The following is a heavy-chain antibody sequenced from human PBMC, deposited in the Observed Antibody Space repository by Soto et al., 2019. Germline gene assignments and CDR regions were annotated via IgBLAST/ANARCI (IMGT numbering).Heavy chain of an antibody. CDR1: GDSIRSYY. CDR3: AREGVAAPYYYYGMDV. D-gene: IGHD2-15*01. CDR2: ISYTGST. J-gene: IGHJ6*02. V-gene: IGHV4-59*01. Sequence: SETLSLTFTVSGDSIRSYYWSWIRQPPGKGLEWIGYISYTGSTHYNPSLKSRVTISADTSKNQFSLKLSSVTTADTALYYCAREGVAAPYYYYGMDVWGQGSTVTV.